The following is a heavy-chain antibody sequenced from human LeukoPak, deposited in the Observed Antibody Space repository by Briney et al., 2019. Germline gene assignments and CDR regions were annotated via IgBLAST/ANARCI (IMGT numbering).Heavy chain of an antibody. J-gene: IGHJ4*02. V-gene: IGHV3-11*01. CDR1: GFTLSHYY. CDR2: ISSSGDTI. CDR3: ARQGSEIDY. Sequence: PGGSLRLSCAASGFTLSHYYMTWIRQAPGKGLEWLSCISSSGDTIYYADSVKGRFTVSRDNAENSLYLQMNSLRAEDTAMDYWARQGSEIDYWGQGTLVTVSS.